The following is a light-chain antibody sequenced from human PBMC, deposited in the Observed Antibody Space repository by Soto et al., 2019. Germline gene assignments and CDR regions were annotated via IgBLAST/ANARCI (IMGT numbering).Light chain of an antibody. CDR2: DVS. CDR3: SSYTSSSTPRV. J-gene: IGLJ7*01. CDR1: SSDIGSYNY. Sequence: QSALTQPASVSGSPGQSITISCTGTSSDIGSYNYVSWYQQHPGKAPKLMIYDVSNRPSGVSNRFSGSKSGNTASLTISGLQAEDEADHYCSSYTSSSTPRVFGGGTQLTVL. V-gene: IGLV2-14*03.